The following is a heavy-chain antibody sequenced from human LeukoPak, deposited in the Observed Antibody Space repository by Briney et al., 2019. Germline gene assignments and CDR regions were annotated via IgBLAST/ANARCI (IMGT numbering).Heavy chain of an antibody. V-gene: IGHV3-23*01. J-gene: IGHJ4*02. Sequence: GGSLRLSCAASGFTFSSSAMSWVRQAPGKGLYWVSAISGSGTGTYYADSVKGRLTISRDNSKNTLYMKMNSLRAEDTAVYYCAKEGGTGTRFDYWGQGTLVTVSS. CDR3: AKEGGTGTRFDY. CDR2: ISGSGTGT. CDR1: GFTFSSSA. D-gene: IGHD1-7*01.